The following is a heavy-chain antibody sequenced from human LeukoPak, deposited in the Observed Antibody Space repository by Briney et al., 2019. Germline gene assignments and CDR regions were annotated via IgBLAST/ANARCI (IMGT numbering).Heavy chain of an antibody. V-gene: IGHV3-21*01. CDR3: ARAPMVRGVTYYYMAV. CDR1: GFTFSSYS. J-gene: IGHJ6*03. D-gene: IGHD3-10*01. CDR2: ISSSSSYI. Sequence: GGSLRLSCAASGFTFSSYSMNWVRQAPGKGLEWVSSISSSSSYIYYADSVKGRFTISRDNAKNSLYLQMNSLRAEDTAVYYCARAPMVRGVTYYYMAVWGKGTTVTVSS.